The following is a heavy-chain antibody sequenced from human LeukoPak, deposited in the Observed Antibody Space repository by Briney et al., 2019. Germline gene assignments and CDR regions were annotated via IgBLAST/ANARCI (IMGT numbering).Heavy chain of an antibody. CDR2: INPNSGGT. D-gene: IGHD1-26*01. Sequence: ASLKVSCKASGYTFTGYYMHWVRQAPGQGREWMGWINPNSGGTNYAQKFQGRVTMTMDTSISTAYMELSRLRSDDTAVYYCARDVVGATLLGYWGQGTLVTVSS. CDR1: GYTFTGYY. J-gene: IGHJ4*02. CDR3: ARDVVGATLLGY. V-gene: IGHV1-2*02.